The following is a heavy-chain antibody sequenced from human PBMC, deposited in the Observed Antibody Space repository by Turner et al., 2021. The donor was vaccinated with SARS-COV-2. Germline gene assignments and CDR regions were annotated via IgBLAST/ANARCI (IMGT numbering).Heavy chain of an antibody. V-gene: IGHV3-33*01. CDR2: IWYDGSNK. D-gene: IGHD4-17*01. CDR3: AREGDYGGNSGGFDY. J-gene: IGHJ4*02. Sequence: QVPLVESGGGVVQPGRSLRLSCAASGFTFSSHGMHWVRQAPGKGLEWVAVIWYDGSNKYYADSVKGRLTSSRDNSKNTLYLQMNSLRAEDTAVYYCAREGDYGGNSGGFDYGGQGTLVTVSS. CDR1: GFTFSSHG.